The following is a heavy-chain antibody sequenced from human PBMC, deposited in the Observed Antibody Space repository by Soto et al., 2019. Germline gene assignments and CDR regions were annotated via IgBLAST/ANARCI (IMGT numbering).Heavy chain of an antibody. D-gene: IGHD1-1*01. V-gene: IGHV1-46*01. CDR3: ARDGVQLWPRYYFDY. CDR1: GYSFSNYS. Sequence: VQLVQSGAEVKKPGASVQVSCKTSGYSFSNYSMHWVRQVPGQGLEWMGKINPTGGSTSLAQKFKDAVTLTRDTSTNTVYMELSSLTSEDTAVYSCARDGVQLWPRYYFDYWGQGTLVTVSS. J-gene: IGHJ4*02. CDR2: INPTGGST.